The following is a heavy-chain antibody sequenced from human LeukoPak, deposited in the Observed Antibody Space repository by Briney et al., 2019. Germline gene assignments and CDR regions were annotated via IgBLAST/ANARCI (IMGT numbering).Heavy chain of an antibody. V-gene: IGHV1-18*01. CDR1: GYTFTSYG. CDR2: ISAYSGNT. Sequence: ASVKVSCKASGYTFTSYGITWVRQAPGQGLEWMGWISAYSGNTNYAQKFQGRVTMTTDTSTSTAYMELSSLRSEDTAVYYCAGAPITIFGVVMIYYMDVWGKGTTVTVSS. J-gene: IGHJ6*03. D-gene: IGHD3-3*01. CDR3: AGAPITIFGVVMIYYMDV.